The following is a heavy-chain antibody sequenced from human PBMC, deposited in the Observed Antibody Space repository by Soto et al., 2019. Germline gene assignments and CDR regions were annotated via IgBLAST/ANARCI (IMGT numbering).Heavy chain of an antibody. Sequence: QVQLVQSGAEVRKPGASVKVSCKVSGYTFTNYDINWVRQATGQGLEWMGWMNPNSGNTGYSLRFQGRVTMTRDMSRDTAYMERSGLRSEDTAVYYCARRSLGRGGLDSWGQGTLVTVSS. V-gene: IGHV1-8*01. J-gene: IGHJ4*02. D-gene: IGHD3-16*01. CDR2: MNPNSGNT. CDR1: GYTFTNYD. CDR3: ARRSLGRGGLDS.